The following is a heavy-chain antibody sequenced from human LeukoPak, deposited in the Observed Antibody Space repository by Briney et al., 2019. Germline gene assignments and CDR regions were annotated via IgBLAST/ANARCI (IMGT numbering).Heavy chain of an antibody. CDR1: GFTFSNYG. Sequence: GGSLRLSCAVSGFTFSNYGMHWVRQAPGKGLEWVAVIWYDGSYKSYADSVKGRFTISRDNSKNTLFLQMNSLRADDTAVYYCAGDTLIAAPKTGTVTRIGWFDPWGQGTLVTVSS. CDR3: AGDTLIAAPKTGTVTRIGWFDP. V-gene: IGHV3-33*01. D-gene: IGHD6-13*01. CDR2: IWYDGSYK. J-gene: IGHJ5*02.